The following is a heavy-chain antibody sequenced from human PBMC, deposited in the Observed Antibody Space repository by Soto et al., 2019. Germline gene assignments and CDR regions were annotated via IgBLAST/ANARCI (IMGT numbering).Heavy chain of an antibody. Sequence: QVQLQASGPGLVKPSETLSLTCTVSGGSISGYYWTWIRQPPGTGLEWVGSRFYGGTTDYNPSLKSRLTMSLDTSKTHFSLKLRSVTAADTAVYYCARHRGPAPVYWGQGTLVNASS. V-gene: IGHV4-39*01. D-gene: IGHD3-10*01. J-gene: IGHJ4*02. CDR3: ARHRGPAPVY. CDR2: RFYGGTT. CDR1: GGSISGYY.